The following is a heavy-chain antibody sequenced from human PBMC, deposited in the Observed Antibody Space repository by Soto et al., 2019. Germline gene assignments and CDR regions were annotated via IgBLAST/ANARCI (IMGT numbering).Heavy chain of an antibody. CDR3: ARGDQGFDP. V-gene: IGHV6-1*01. D-gene: IGHD2-2*01. Sequence: SQTLSLTCAISVDIVSSNSAAWNCIRQSPSRGLEWLGRTYYKSKWYNNYAVSVKSRITINPDTSKNQFSLQLNSVTPEDTAVYYCARGDQGFDPWGQGTLVTVSS. J-gene: IGHJ5*02. CDR2: TYYKSKWYN. CDR1: VDIVSSNSAA.